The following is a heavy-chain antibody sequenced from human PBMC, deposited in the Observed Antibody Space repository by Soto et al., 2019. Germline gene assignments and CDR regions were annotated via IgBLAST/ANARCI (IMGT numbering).Heavy chain of an antibody. CDR2: IYYSGST. D-gene: IGHD4-17*01. Sequence: SETLSLTCTVSGGSISSGGYYWSWIRQHPGKGLEWIGYIYYSGSTYYNPSLKSRVTISVDTSKNQFSLKLSSVTAADTAVYYCARGVYYGDYFDYWGQGTLVTVSS. CDR3: ARGVYYGDYFDY. CDR1: GGSISSGGYY. V-gene: IGHV4-31*03. J-gene: IGHJ4*02.